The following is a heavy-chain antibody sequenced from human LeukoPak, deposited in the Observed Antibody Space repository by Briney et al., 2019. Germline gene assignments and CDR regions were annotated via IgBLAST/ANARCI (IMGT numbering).Heavy chain of an antibody. CDR3: ARDGRGSSYPYSYFGGMDV. V-gene: IGHV4-31*03. CDR1: GGSISSGGYY. Sequence: TLSLTCTVSGGSISSGGYYWSWIRQHPGKGLEWIWYIYYSRITYYNPSLTSRVTISVDTSKNQFSLKLSSVTAADTAVYYCARDGRGSSYPYSYFGGMDVWGKGTTVTVSS. CDR2: IYYSRIT. D-gene: IGHD2-15*01. J-gene: IGHJ6*04.